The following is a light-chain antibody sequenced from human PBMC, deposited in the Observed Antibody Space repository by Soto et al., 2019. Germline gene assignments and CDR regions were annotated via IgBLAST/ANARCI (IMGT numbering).Light chain of an antibody. CDR3: QQYGSSRT. J-gene: IGKJ1*01. V-gene: IGKV3-20*01. CDR1: QSVSSNY. CDR2: GVS. Sequence: IELTLSQRTLSLSPGESATLSCRASQSVSSNYLGWYQQRPGQAPRLLIYGVSSRATGIPDRFSGSGSGTDFTLTISRLEPEDFAVYYCQQYGSSRTFGQGTKVDIK.